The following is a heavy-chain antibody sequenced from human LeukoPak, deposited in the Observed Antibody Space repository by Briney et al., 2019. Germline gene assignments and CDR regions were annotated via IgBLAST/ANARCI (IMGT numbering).Heavy chain of an antibody. J-gene: IGHJ5*02. D-gene: IGHD2-2*01. CDR2: IYTSGST. CDR3: ARLAPAASRGFDP. CDR1: GGSISSYY. V-gene: IGHV4-4*09. Sequence: SETLSLTCTVSGGSISSYYWSWIRQPPGKGLEGIGYIYTSGSTNYNPSLKSRVTISVDTSKNQFSLKLSSVTAADTAVYYCARLAPAASRGFDPWGQGTLITVSS.